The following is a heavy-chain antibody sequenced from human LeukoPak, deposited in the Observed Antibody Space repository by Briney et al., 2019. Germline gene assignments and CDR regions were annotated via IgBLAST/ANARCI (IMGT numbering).Heavy chain of an antibody. V-gene: IGHV3-21*01. CDR3: ARDQGVPGSNYYYYMDV. CDR2: ISTEAGET. J-gene: IGHJ6*03. Sequence: PGGSLRLSCAASGFTFSNSGMSWVRQAPGKGLEWVSAISTEAGETHYADSVKGRVTISRDNAKSSLYLQMNSLRAEDTAVYYCARDQGVPGSNYYYYMDVWGKGTTVTVSS. CDR1: GFTFSNSG. D-gene: IGHD2-8*01.